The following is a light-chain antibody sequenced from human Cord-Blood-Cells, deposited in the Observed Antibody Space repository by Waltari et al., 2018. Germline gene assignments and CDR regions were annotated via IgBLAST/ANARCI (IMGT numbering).Light chain of an antibody. Sequence: QSVLTQPPSASGPPGQRVTISCSGSSSNIGSKYVYWYQQLPGTAPKLLIYRNNPRPSGVPDRFSGSKSGTSASLAISGLRSEDEADYYCAAWDDSLSGYVFGTGTKVTVL. J-gene: IGLJ1*01. V-gene: IGLV1-47*01. CDR2: RNN. CDR3: AAWDDSLSGYV. CDR1: SSNIGSKY.